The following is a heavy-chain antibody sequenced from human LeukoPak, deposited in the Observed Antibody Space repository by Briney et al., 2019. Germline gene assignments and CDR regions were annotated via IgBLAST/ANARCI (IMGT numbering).Heavy chain of an antibody. Sequence: PGGSLRLSCAASGFTFSSYAMHWVRQAPGKGLEWVSYISSSSSAKYYADSVKGRFTISRDNAKNSLYLQMNSLRDEDTAVYYCARPLVFGGQGTLVTVSS. CDR3: ARPLVF. J-gene: IGHJ4*02. D-gene: IGHD2-21*01. V-gene: IGHV3-48*02. CDR2: ISSSSSAK. CDR1: GFTFSSYA.